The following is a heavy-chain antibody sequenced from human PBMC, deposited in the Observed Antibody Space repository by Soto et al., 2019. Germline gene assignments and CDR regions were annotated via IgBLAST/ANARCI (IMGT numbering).Heavy chain of an antibody. CDR1: GGSISSSSYF. Sequence: QLQLQESGPGLVKPSETLSLTCSVSGGSISSSSYFWGWIRQPPGKGLEWIGSIYYSGSTYYNPCLTSRVTVSVDTSKNQFSLKLSSVTAAATAVYYCARHPSDFWFDPWGQGTLVTVSS. V-gene: IGHV4-39*01. CDR3: ARHPSDFWFDP. CDR2: IYYSGST. D-gene: IGHD2-21*02. J-gene: IGHJ5*02.